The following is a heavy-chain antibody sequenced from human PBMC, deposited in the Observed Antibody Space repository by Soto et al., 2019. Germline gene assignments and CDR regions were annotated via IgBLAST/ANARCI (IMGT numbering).Heavy chain of an antibody. CDR2: IYYSGST. J-gene: IGHJ6*02. CDR3: ARWLVRGYSGMDV. D-gene: IGHD3-10*01. Sequence: QVQLQESGPGLVKPSETLSLTCTVSGGSVSSGSYYWSWIRPPPGKGLEWIGDIYYSGSTNYNPSLEGRVTISVDTSKNQLSRKLSSVTAADRGVYYCARWLVRGYSGMDVWGQGTTVTVSS. CDR1: GGSVSSGSYY. V-gene: IGHV4-61*01.